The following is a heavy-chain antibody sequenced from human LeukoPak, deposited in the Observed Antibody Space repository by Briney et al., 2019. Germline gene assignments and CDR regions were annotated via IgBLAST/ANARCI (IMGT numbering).Heavy chain of an antibody. V-gene: IGHV3-23*01. CDR2: ISRSGGST. CDR3: AAAYFGVDLYYYGMDV. Sequence: PGGSLRLSCVASGFTLRSYAMNWVRQAPGKGLEWVSAISRSGGSTYSADSVKGRFTISRDTSKDTLYLQMNSLRAEDTAVYYCAAAYFGVDLYYYGMDVWGQGTTVTVSS. D-gene: IGHD3-3*01. CDR1: GFTLRSYA. J-gene: IGHJ6*02.